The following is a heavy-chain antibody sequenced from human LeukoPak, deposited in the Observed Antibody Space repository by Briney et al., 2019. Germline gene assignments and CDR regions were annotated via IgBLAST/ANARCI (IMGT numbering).Heavy chain of an antibody. J-gene: IGHJ4*02. CDR3: ATDRKVGTWDPRFNY. Sequence: GGSLRLSFAASGFTFSDYAMSWVRQALGKGLKWVSVISGSGVSTYNADSVKGRFTISRDNAKSSLYLQMNSLRAEDTAIYYCATDRKVGTWDPRFNYWGQGTTVTVSS. CDR2: ISGSGVST. CDR1: GFTFSDYA. D-gene: IGHD4-23*01. V-gene: IGHV3-23*01.